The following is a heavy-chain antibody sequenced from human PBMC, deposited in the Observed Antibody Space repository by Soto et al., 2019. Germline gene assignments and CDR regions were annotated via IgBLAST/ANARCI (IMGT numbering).Heavy chain of an antibody. V-gene: IGHV1-46*01. CDR3: ARVFTGYSSGWYPDY. Sequence: ASVKVSCKASGYTFTTYYMHWVRQAPGQGLEWMGIINPSGGSTSYAQKFQGRVTMTRDTSTSTVHMEMSSLRSEDTAVYYCARVFTGYSSGWYPDYWGQGTLVTVSS. CDR2: INPSGGST. J-gene: IGHJ4*02. CDR1: GYTFTTYY. D-gene: IGHD6-19*01.